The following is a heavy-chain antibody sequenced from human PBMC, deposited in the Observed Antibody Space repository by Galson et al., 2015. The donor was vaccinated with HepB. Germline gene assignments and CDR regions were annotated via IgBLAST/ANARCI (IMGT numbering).Heavy chain of an antibody. V-gene: IGHV3-74*01. D-gene: IGHD2/OR15-2a*01. J-gene: IGHJ6*02. CDR2: IDSEGSDT. CDR3: ARDTFLYVDYYYYGMDV. CDR1: GFTFSNYQ. Sequence: FLRLSCAASGFTFSNYQMHWVRQAPGKGLVWVSRIDSEGSDTSYADSAKGRFTISRDSAKNTLYLQINSLRAEDTAVYYCARDTFLYVDYYYYGMDVWGQGTTVTVSS.